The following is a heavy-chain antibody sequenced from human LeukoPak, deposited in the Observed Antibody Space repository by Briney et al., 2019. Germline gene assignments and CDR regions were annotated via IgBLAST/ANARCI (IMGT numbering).Heavy chain of an antibody. Sequence: ASVKVSCKASRGTFSSYAISWVRQAPGQGLEWMGGIIPIFGTANYAQKFQGRVTITADESTSTAYMELSSLRSEDTAVYYCARPLAVAPVGNAFDIWGQGTMVTVSS. CDR2: IIPIFGTA. CDR3: ARPLAVAPVGNAFDI. J-gene: IGHJ3*02. V-gene: IGHV1-69*13. CDR1: RGTFSSYA. D-gene: IGHD6-19*01.